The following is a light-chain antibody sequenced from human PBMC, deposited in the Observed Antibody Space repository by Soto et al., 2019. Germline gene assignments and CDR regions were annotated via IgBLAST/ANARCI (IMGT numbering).Light chain of an antibody. Sequence: EIVMTQSPATLSVSPGERATLSCRASQSVRSNLAWYQQKPGQAPWLLIYGASTRATGIPARFSGSGSGTEFTLTISSLQSEDFAVYYCQQYNNWPLTFGGGTKVEIK. CDR2: GAS. CDR1: QSVRSN. V-gene: IGKV3-15*01. CDR3: QQYNNWPLT. J-gene: IGKJ4*01.